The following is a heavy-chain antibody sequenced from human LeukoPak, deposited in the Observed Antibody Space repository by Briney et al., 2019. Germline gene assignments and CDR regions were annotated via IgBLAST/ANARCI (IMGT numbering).Heavy chain of an antibody. J-gene: IGHJ4*02. CDR2: INPNSGGT. V-gene: IGHV1-2*02. CDR3: AREFRVHSLKGLLLLKY. D-gene: IGHD3-22*01. Sequence: VSVKVSCKASGYTFTGYYMHWVRQAPGQGLEWMGWINPNSGGTNYAQKFQGRVTMTRDTSISTAYMELSRLRSDDTAVYYCAREFRVHSLKGLLLLKYWGQGTLVTVSS. CDR1: GYTFTGYY.